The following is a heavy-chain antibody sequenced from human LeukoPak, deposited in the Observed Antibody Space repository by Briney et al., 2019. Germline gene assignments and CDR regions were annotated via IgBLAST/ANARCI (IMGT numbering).Heavy chain of an antibody. J-gene: IGHJ4*02. CDR3: ARDDSSGYRCDN. D-gene: IGHD3-22*01. V-gene: IGHV3-74*01. CDR1: GVTFRSYW. CDR2: ISSDGSTT. Sequence: PGGSLRLSCAASGVTFRSYWMHWVRHVPGRGLVWVSRISSDGSTTNYADSVKGRFTISRDNAKNTLYLQMNSLRHEDTAVYYCARDDSSGYRCDNWGEGTLVTDSP.